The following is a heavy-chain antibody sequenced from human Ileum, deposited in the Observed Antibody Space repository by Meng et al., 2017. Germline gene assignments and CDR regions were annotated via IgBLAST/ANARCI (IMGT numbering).Heavy chain of an antibody. V-gene: IGHV4-4*02. CDR2: IYLAGSP. D-gene: IGHD2-15*01. J-gene: IGHJ4*02. Sequence: LQESGPGLVEPSGTLSLTCTVSGGSISSSFYWSWVRQSPGKGLEWIGQIYLAGSPNYTPSLESRVTISVDKSKNQFSLRLTSVTAADTAIFYCVRHGGKYFDSWGQGTLVTVSS. CDR3: VRHGGKYFDS. CDR1: GGSISSSFY.